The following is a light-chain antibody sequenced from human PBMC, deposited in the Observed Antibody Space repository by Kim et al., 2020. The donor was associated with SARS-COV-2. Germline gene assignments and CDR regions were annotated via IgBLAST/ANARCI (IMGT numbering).Light chain of an antibody. Sequence: EIVMTQSPATLSVSPGERATLSCRASQSVSSNLAWYQQKPGQAPRLLIYGASTRATGIPARFSGSGSGTEFTLTISSLQSEDFAVYYYQQYNNCPPRYTFGQGTKLEI. V-gene: IGKV3-15*01. CDR3: QQYNNCPPRYT. CDR2: GAS. CDR1: QSVSSN. J-gene: IGKJ2*01.